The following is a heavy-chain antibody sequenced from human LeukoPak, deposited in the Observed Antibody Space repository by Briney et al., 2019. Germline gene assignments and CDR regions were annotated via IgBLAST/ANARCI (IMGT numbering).Heavy chain of an antibody. CDR1: GGSISSSSYY. D-gene: IGHD3-22*01. Sequence: SETLSLTCTVSGGSISSSSYYWSWIRQPPGKGLEWIGYIYYSGSTNYNPSLKSRVTISVDTSKNQFSLKLSSVTAADTAVYYCARVNYDSSGYMSPWGQGTLVTVSS. V-gene: IGHV4-61*01. CDR3: ARVNYDSSGYMSP. CDR2: IYYSGST. J-gene: IGHJ5*02.